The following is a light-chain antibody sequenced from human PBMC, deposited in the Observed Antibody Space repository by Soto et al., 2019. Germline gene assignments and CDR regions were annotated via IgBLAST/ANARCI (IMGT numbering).Light chain of an antibody. CDR1: SPISNN. Sequence: RVMTQSSCSLSVSPRERVTPSCRGRSPISNNLAWYQQKPGQAPWLLLFHASTRATGIPARFSGSGSGTEFTLTIRSLQSEDFATYYCQQANDWPPTFGQGT. J-gene: IGKJ1*01. V-gene: IGKV3-15*01. CDR3: QQANDWPPT. CDR2: HAS.